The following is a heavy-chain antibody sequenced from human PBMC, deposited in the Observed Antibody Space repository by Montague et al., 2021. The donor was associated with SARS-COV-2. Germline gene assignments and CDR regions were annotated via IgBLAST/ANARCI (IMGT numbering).Heavy chain of an antibody. Sequence: SETLSLTCTVSGDSISSFYWNWIRQPAGKGLEWIGRIYASGGTNYNPSLKSRVTMSVDTSKNQFSLKLNSVTAAVTAVYYCGRGVVAATPVVDYWGRGALVTVSS. J-gene: IGHJ4*02. CDR3: GRGVVAATPVVDY. CDR2: IYASGGT. D-gene: IGHD2-15*01. V-gene: IGHV4-4*07. CDR1: GDSISSFY.